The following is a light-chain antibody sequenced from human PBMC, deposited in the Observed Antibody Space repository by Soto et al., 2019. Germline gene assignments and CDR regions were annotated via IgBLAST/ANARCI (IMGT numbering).Light chain of an antibody. CDR3: VQALQTRT. CDR2: LGS. Sequence: DLVMTQSPLSLPVTPGEPASISCRSSQSLLHSNGYNYLDWYLQKPGQSPQLLIYLGSNRASGVPDRFSGNGSGTDFTLKIIRVEAEDVGVYYCVQALQTRTFGQGSKLEIK. V-gene: IGKV2-28*01. J-gene: IGKJ2*01. CDR1: QSLLHSNGYNY.